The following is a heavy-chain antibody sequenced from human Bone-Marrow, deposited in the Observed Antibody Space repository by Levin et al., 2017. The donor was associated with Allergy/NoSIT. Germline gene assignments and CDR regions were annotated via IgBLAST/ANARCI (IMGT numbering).Heavy chain of an antibody. CDR3: AKDFRLTVTVVVLDNWFDP. CDR2: ISGSGGHT. V-gene: IGHV3-23*01. Sequence: GGSLRLSCAASGFTFSNYAISWVRQAPGKGLEWVSGISGSGGHTYYADSVKGRFTISRDNSKNTLYLQMDSLRAEASAVYYCAKDFRLTVTVVVLDNWFDPWGQGTLVTVSS. D-gene: IGHD3-22*01. J-gene: IGHJ5*02. CDR1: GFTFSNYA.